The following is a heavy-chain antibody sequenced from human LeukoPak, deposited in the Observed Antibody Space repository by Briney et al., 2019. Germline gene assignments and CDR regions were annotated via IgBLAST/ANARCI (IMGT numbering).Heavy chain of an antibody. Sequence: GGTLRLTCAADGFTFSDAWKKWVRQAPGKGLKRVGRIKSKTDGGTTDYAAPVKGRFTISRDDSKNTLYLQMNSLKTEDTAVYYCTTDPPPNYYYDSSGYYILYSLGYWGQGTLVTVSS. D-gene: IGHD3-22*01. V-gene: IGHV3-15*01. CDR2: IKSKTDGGTT. J-gene: IGHJ4*02. CDR3: TTDPPPNYYYDSSGYYILYSLGY. CDR1: GFTFSDAW.